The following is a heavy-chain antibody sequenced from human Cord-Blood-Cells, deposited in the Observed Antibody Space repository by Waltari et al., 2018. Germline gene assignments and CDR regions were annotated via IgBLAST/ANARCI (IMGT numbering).Heavy chain of an antibody. CDR3: ARGCSSTSCLYYFDY. Sequence: QVQLVQSGAEVKKPGASVKVSCKASGYTFTSYYMHWVRQAPGQGLEWMGIINPSGGSTSYAKKFQGRVTMTRDTSTSTVYMELSSLRSEDTAVYYCARGCSSTSCLYYFDYWGQGTLVTVSS. V-gene: IGHV1-46*03. J-gene: IGHJ4*02. D-gene: IGHD2-2*01. CDR2: INPSGGST. CDR1: GYTFTSYY.